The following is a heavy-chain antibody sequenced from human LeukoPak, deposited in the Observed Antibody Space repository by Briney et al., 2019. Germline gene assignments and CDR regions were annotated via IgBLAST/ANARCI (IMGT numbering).Heavy chain of an antibody. CDR3: ASKGYALDY. D-gene: IGHD2-2*01. CDR1: GFTFSDYY. V-gene: IGHV3-11*04. Sequence: GGSLRLSCAASGFTFSDYYMSWMRQAPGKGLEWVSYISNSGSTKHYEDSVKGRFTISRDNAKNSLYLQMNSLRAEDTAVYYCASKGYALDYWGQGTLVTVSS. J-gene: IGHJ4*02. CDR2: ISNSGSTK.